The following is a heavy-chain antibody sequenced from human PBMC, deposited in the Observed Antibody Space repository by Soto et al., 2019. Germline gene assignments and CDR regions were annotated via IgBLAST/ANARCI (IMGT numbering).Heavy chain of an antibody. D-gene: IGHD2-2*01. CDR2: INHSGST. Sequence: SETLSLTCAVYGGSFSGYYWSWIRQPPGKGLEWIGEINHSGSTNYNPSLKSRVTISVDTSKNQFSLKLSSVTAADTAVYYCATQAILVSGGVVPAAMSGETWFDPWGQGTLVTVSS. J-gene: IGHJ5*02. V-gene: IGHV4-34*01. CDR3: ATQAILVSGGVVPAAMSGETWFDP. CDR1: GGSFSGYY.